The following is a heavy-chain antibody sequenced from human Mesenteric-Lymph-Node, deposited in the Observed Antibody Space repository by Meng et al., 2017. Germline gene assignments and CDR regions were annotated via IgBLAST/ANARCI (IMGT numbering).Heavy chain of an antibody. D-gene: IGHD1/OR15-1a*01. CDR3: ARDYGTSRPFEY. CDR1: GDSVSSTGAA. V-gene: IGHV6-1*02. J-gene: IGHJ4*02. Sequence: QVQWQQAGPGLGKPPHTLSLPCDIDGDSVSSTGAALNWIRQSPSRGLEWLGRTYYRSKWYNDYAVSVKGRIAINPDTSKNQFFLQLNSVTPEDTAVYYCARDYGTSRPFEYWGQGILVTVSS. CDR2: TYYRSKWYN.